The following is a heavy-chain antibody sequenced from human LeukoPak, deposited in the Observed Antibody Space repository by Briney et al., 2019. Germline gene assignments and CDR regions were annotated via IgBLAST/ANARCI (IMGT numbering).Heavy chain of an antibody. V-gene: IGHV1-2*02. CDR2: INPNNGDT. CDR3: ARLRWERGALDY. CDR1: GYTFTGYF. Sequence: ASVKVSCKAAGYTFTGYFMDRVRQAPGQGLEWMGEINPNNGDTKFAQKFEGRVTMTRDPSITTVYMELSSLKSDDTAVYYCARLRWERGALDYWGQGTPVTVSS. J-gene: IGHJ4*02. D-gene: IGHD1-26*01.